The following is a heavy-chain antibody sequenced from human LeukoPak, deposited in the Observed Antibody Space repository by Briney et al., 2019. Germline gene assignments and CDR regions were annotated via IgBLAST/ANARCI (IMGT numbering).Heavy chain of an antibody. CDR2: INHSGST. D-gene: IGHD4-17*01. J-gene: IGHJ4*02. V-gene: IGHV4-34*01. CDR1: GGSFSGYY. Sequence: SETLSLTCAVYGGSFSGYYWSWIRQPPGKGLEWIGEINHSGSTNYNPSLKSRVTISVDTSKNQFSLKLSSVTAADTAVYYCARGNRGGATMVTTLSFDYWGQGTLVTVSS. CDR3: ARGNRGGATMVTTLSFDY.